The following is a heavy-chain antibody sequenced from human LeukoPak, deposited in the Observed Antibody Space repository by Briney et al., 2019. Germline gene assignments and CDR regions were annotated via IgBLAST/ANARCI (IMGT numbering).Heavy chain of an antibody. Sequence: SVKVSCKASGGTFSSYAISWVRQAPGQGLEWMGGIIPIFGTANYAQKFQGRVTITTDESTSKAYMELSSLRSEDTAVYYCARGPLWDIVVVPAVWRGHYYYYMDVWGKGTTVTVSS. CDR1: GGTFSSYA. CDR3: ARGPLWDIVVVPAVWRGHYYYYMDV. J-gene: IGHJ6*03. V-gene: IGHV1-69*05. D-gene: IGHD2-2*01. CDR2: IIPIFGTA.